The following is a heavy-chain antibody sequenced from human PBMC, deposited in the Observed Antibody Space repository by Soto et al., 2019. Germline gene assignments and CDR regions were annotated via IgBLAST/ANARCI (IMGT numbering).Heavy chain of an antibody. CDR3: ARDQDDSSGYYPGWFDP. Sequence: TLSLTCAVSGYSISSGYYWGWIRQPPGKGLEWIGSIYHSGSTYYNPSLKSRVTISVDTSKNQFSLKLSSVTAADTAVYYCARDQDDSSGYYPGWFDPWGQGTLVTVSS. V-gene: IGHV4-38-2*02. D-gene: IGHD3-22*01. CDR2: IYHSGST. CDR1: GYSISSGYY. J-gene: IGHJ5*02.